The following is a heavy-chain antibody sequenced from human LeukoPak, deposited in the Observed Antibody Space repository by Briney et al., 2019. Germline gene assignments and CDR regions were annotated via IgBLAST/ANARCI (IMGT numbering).Heavy chain of an antibody. Sequence: PSQTLSLTCTVSGGSISSGSYYWSWIRQPAGKGLEWIGRIYTSGSTNYNPSLKSRVTISVDTSKNQFSLKLSSVTAADTAVYYCAGDSPYHYDFWSGTADAFDIWGQGTMVTVSS. CDR1: GGSISSGSYY. D-gene: IGHD3-3*01. V-gene: IGHV4-61*02. CDR3: AGDSPYHYDFWSGTADAFDI. J-gene: IGHJ3*02. CDR2: IYTSGST.